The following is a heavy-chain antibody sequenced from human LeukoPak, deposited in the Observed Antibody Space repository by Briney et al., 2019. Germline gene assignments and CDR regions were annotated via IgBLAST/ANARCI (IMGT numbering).Heavy chain of an antibody. V-gene: IGHV3-30*19. CDR3: ARDNREFTHVQQLVHSYFDY. CDR2: ISYDGSNK. D-gene: IGHD6-13*01. J-gene: IGHJ4*02. Sequence: GRSLRLSCAASGFTFSSYGMHWVRQAPGKGLEWVAVISYDGSNKYYADSVKGRFTISRDNSKDTLYLQMTSLRAEDTAVYYCARDNREFTHVQQLVHSYFDYWGQGTLVTVSS. CDR1: GFTFSSYG.